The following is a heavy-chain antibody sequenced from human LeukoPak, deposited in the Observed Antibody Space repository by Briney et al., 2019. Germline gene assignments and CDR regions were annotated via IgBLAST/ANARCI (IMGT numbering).Heavy chain of an antibody. D-gene: IGHD3-10*01. CDR2: IRSKANNYAT. Sequence: GGSLRLSCAASGFMFSGSPMHWVRQASGKGLEWVGHIRSKANNYATIYAASVKGRFNISRDDSKNTAYLQMNSLKTEDTAVYYCARPSQYGSGTDYYFDSWGQGTLVTVSS. V-gene: IGHV3-73*01. CDR3: ARPSQYGSGTDYYFDS. J-gene: IGHJ4*02. CDR1: GFMFSGSP.